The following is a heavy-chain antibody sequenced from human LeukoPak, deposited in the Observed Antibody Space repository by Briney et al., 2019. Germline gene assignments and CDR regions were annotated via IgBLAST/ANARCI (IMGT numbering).Heavy chain of an antibody. CDR1: GYTFSGHY. Sequence: ASVKVSCKASGYTFSGHYMHWVRQGPGQGLEWMGWINPNSGGTNYAQKFQGRVTMTRDTSINTAYMELSRLRSDDTAVYYCARGMTDIVATIGPYGFDIWGQGTTVTVSS. CDR2: INPNSGGT. J-gene: IGHJ3*02. CDR3: ARGMTDIVATIGPYGFDI. D-gene: IGHD5-12*01. V-gene: IGHV1-2*02.